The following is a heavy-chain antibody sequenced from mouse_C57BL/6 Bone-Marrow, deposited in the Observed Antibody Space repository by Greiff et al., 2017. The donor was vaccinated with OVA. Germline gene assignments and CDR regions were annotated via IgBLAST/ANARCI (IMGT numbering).Heavy chain of an antibody. CDR2: INPNNGGT. CDR3: ARGHYGSSPLDY. Sequence: DVKLQESGPELVKPGASVKMSCKASGYTFTDYNMHWVKQSHGKSLEWIGYINPNNGGTSYNQKFKGTATLTVNKSSSTAYMELRSLTSEDSAVYYCARGHYGSSPLDYWGQGTTLTVSS. CDR1: GYTFTDYN. J-gene: IGHJ2*01. D-gene: IGHD1-1*01. V-gene: IGHV1-22*01.